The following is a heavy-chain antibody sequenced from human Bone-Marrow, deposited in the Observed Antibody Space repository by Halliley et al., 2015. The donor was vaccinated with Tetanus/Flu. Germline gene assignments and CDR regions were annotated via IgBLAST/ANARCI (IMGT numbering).Heavy chain of an antibody. V-gene: IGHV3-23*01. CDR2: ISSNGANT. Sequence: SLRLSCAASGFNFRSFAMTWVRQTPGRGLVWVSSISSNGANTYYEDSVKGRFIISRDNSKNTLYLQMSSLRADDTAVYYCAKDPPLSGTSDAFDMWGQGTMVTVSS. D-gene: IGHD1-26*01. CDR1: GFNFRSFA. J-gene: IGHJ3*02. CDR3: AKDPPLSGTSDAFDM.